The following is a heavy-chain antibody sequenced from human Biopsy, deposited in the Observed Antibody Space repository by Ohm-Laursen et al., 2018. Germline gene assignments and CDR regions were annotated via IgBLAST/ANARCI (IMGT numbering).Heavy chain of an antibody. CDR1: GYTFTSYD. J-gene: IGHJ5*02. CDR2: LNPVSGNS. D-gene: IGHD1-7*01. CDR3: GRAVRNQLLICP. V-gene: IGHV1-8*01. Sequence: GASVKVSCKASGYTFTSYDITWVRQASGQGPEWIGWLNPVSGNSNFGQKFRGRVTVTSDTSISTAYMELSGLTSDDTATYYCGRAVRNQLLICPWGQGTLVTVTS.